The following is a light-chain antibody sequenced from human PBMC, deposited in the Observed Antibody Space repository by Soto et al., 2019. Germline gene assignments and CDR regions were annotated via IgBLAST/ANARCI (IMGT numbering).Light chain of an antibody. Sequence: LTQPPSASGTPGQRVTISCSGSRPSIGSNHVYWYQQLPGMAPKLLIYTNNQRPSGVPDRFSGSKSGTSASLAISGLQSEDEADYYCASWDVTLNGLYVFGTGTKVTVL. V-gene: IGLV1-44*01. CDR1: RPSIGSNH. CDR3: ASWDVTLNGLYV. CDR2: TNN. J-gene: IGLJ1*01.